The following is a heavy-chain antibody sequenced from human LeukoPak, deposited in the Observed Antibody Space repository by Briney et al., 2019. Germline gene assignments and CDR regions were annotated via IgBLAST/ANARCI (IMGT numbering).Heavy chain of an antibody. D-gene: IGHD3-10*01. V-gene: IGHV4-34*01. Sequence: SETLSLTCAVYGGSFSGYYWSWIRQPPGKGLEWIGEINHSGSTNYNPSLKSRVTISVDTSKNQFSLKLSSVTAADTAVYYCARGSAMVRGVDYWGQGTLVTVAS. CDR2: INHSGST. CDR3: ARGSAMVRGVDY. J-gene: IGHJ4*02. CDR1: GGSFSGYY.